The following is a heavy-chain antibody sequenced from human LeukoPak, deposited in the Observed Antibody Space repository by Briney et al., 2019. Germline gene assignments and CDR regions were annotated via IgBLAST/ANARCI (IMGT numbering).Heavy chain of an antibody. CDR1: GGSITSSNW. V-gene: IGHV4-4*02. CDR3: ARGGGAAAGDYYHYYMDV. D-gene: IGHD6-13*01. CDR2: IYYTGNT. Sequence: PSETLSLTCAVSGGSITSSNWWSWVRQPPGKGLEWIGEIYYTGNTNYNPSLKSRVTISVDTSKNQFSLKLSSVTAADTAVYYCARGGGAAAGDYYHYYMDVWGKGTTVTVSS. J-gene: IGHJ6*03.